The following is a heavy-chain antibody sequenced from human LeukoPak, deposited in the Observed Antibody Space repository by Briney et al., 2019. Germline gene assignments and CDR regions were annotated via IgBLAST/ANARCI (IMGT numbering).Heavy chain of an antibody. CDR3: ARGFSARAFVFDI. V-gene: IGHV1-46*01. CDR2: INPSGGNT. CDR1: GYTLTSYY. Sequence: GASVKVSCKASGYTLTSYYMHWVRQAPGQGLEWMGIINPSGGNTSYAQKFQGRVTMTRDTSTSTVYMELSSLRSEDTAVYYCARGFSARAFVFDIWGQGTMVTVSS. D-gene: IGHD2/OR15-2a*01. J-gene: IGHJ3*02.